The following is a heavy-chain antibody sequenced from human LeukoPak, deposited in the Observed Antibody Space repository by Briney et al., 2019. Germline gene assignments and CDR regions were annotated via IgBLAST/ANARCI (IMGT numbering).Heavy chain of an antibody. CDR2: ILYDGRIT. J-gene: IGHJ6*03. CDR1: GFTFSSYD. V-gene: IGHV3-30*04. D-gene: IGHD3-10*01. CDR3: ARDRYYGSGSWTYYYYYYMDV. Sequence: GGSPRLFCAASGFTFSSYDMHRVRQAPRRELQEGVVILYDGRITYYDASVKGRFTISRDNSKNTLYLQMNSLRAEDTAVYYCARDRYYGSGSWTYYYYYYMDVWGKGTTVTISS.